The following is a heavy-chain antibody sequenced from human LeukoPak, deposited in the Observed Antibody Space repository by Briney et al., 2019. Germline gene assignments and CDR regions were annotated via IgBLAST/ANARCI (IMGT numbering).Heavy chain of an antibody. Sequence: TGGSLRLSCAASEFSVGSNYMTWVRQAPGKGLEWVSLIYSGGSTYYADSVKGRFTISRDNSKNTLYLQMNSLRSEDTAVYYCAKVRQRIATYSDAFDIWGQGTMVTVSS. V-gene: IGHV3-53*05. CDR3: AKVRQRIATYSDAFDI. CDR1: EFSVGSNY. CDR2: IYSGGST. D-gene: IGHD6-25*01. J-gene: IGHJ3*02.